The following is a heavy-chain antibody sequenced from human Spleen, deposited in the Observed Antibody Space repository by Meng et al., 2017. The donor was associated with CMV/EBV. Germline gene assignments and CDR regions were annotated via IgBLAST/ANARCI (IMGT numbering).Heavy chain of an antibody. V-gene: IGHV1-46*01. J-gene: IGHJ5*02. Sequence: ASVKVSCKASGYTFTNYYMHWVRQAPGQGLEWMGIINLSGGDTVCAQNFQGRVSMTRDTSTSTIYMELSSLRSEDTAVYYCARGAPGRNWFDPWGQGTLVTVSS. CDR2: INLSGGDT. CDR1: GYTFTNYY. CDR3: ARGAPGRNWFDP.